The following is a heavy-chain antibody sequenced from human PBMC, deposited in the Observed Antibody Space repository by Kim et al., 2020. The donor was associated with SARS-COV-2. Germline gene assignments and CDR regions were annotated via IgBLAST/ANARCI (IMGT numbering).Heavy chain of an antibody. CDR3: ATDLASWLACRYFYGMDV. V-gene: IGHV3-30-3*01. CDR2: ISYDGTNK. D-gene: IGHD6-19*01. Sequence: GGSLRLSCAASGFTFRNYALHWVRQAPGKGPEWVSVISYDGTNKYYADSVRGRFTISRDNSKDTLYLYMNSLRIDDTGLYYCATDLASWLACRYFYGMDV. J-gene: IGHJ6*01. CDR1: GFTFRNYA.